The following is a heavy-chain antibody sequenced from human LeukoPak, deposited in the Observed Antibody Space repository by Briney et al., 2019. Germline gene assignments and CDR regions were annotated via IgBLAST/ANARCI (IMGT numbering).Heavy chain of an antibody. CDR3: ARALSHCLDY. J-gene: IGHJ4*02. Sequence: PRGSLRLSCVVSGFNFSNYWMNWVRQAPGKGLEWVANIKHDGSEKYYVDSVKGRFSISRDNAKKSLYLQMNSLRAEDTAVYYCARALSHCLDYWGQGTLVTVSS. CDR1: GFNFSNYW. D-gene: IGHD3-16*01. V-gene: IGHV3-7*01. CDR2: IKHDGSEK.